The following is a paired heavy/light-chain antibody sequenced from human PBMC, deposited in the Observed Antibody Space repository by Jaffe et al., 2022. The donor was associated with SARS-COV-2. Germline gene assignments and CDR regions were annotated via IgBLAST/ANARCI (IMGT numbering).Light chain of an antibody. J-gene: IGLJ1*01. CDR3: QAWDSRNAYYV. CDR2: QDD. Sequence: SYELTQPPSVSVSPGQTASITCSGDKLGDKYACWYQQKPGQSPVLVIYQDDKRPSGIPERFSGSNSGNTATLTISGTQAMDEADYYCQAWDSRNAYYVFGTGTKVTVL. V-gene: IGLV3-1*01. CDR1: KLGDKY.
Heavy chain of an antibody. J-gene: IGHJ3*01. D-gene: IGHD1-26*01. CDR2: IYYSGST. Sequence: QLQLQESGPGLVKPSETLSLTCTVSGGSISSSSYFWGWIRQPPGKGLEWIGSIYYSGSTYYNPSLKSRATIIVDMAKNQFSLKLRSVTAADTAVYYCARQSIYSGTYLQGDGAFDFWGQGTMVTVSS. CDR1: GGSISSSSYF. CDR3: ARQSIYSGTYLQGDGAFDF. V-gene: IGHV4-39*01.